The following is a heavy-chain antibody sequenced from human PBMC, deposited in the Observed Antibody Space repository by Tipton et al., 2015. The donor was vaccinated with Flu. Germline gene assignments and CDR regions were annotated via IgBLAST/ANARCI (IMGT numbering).Heavy chain of an antibody. Sequence: LRLSCAVSGYSISSGYFWGWIRQPPGKRLEWLGTIYHSGSPYYNPSLKSRGTISVDTSENQFSLKLSSVTAADTAIYYCARGVGRFSSNLDYWGQGTLVTVSS. CDR2: IYHSGSP. CDR3: ARGVGRFSSNLDY. J-gene: IGHJ4*02. D-gene: IGHD2-8*01. CDR1: GYSISSGYF. V-gene: IGHV4-38-2*01.